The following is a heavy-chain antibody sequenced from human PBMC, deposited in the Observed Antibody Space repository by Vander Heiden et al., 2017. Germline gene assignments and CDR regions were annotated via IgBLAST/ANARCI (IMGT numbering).Heavy chain of an antibody. CDR1: GSPLRRLA. J-gene: IGHJ4*02. CDR2: ISSSDDST. CDR3: TNQKGYCSGGSCYPLFDY. V-gene: IGHV3-23*01. D-gene: IGHD2-15*01. Sequence: EVQLLESGGGLVQPGGSLRLSCAASGSPLRRLAMSWVRQAPGKGLEWVSGISSSDDSTYYADSVKGRFTISRDTSKNTLYLQMNSLRVEDTAVYYCTNQKGYCSGGSCYPLFDYWGQGTLVTVSS.